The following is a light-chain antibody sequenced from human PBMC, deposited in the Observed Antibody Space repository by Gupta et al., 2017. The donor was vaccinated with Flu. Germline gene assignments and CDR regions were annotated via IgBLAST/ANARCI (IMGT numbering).Light chain of an antibody. CDR3: QKYKHGFLS. V-gene: IGKV3-15*01. J-gene: IGKJ4*01. CDR1: QSVSSN. CDR2: GAS. Sequence: EIVMTQSPATLSVSPGERATLSCRASQSVSSNLAWYQQKPGQAPRLLIYGASTRATGIPARGSGSGSGTDFTLTSRSLEYEDVSVYYGQKYKHGFLSFGRGTKLEIK.